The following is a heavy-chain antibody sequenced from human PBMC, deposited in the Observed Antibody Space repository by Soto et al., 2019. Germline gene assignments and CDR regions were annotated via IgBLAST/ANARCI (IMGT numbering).Heavy chain of an antibody. CDR2: ISSSSTTI. D-gene: IGHD1-26*01. V-gene: IGHV3-48*02. Sequence: PGGSLRLSCAASGFTFSSYSMNWVRQAPGKGLEWVSYISSSSTTIYYADSVKGRFTISRDNAKNSLYLQMNSLRDEDTAVYYCARDLLTRAPNWFDPWGQGTLVTVSS. J-gene: IGHJ5*02. CDR3: ARDLLTRAPNWFDP. CDR1: GFTFSSYS.